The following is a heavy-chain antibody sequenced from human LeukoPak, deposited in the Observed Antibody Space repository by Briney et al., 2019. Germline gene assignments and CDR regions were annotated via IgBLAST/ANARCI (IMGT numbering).Heavy chain of an antibody. CDR3: ARDYSNYIIDY. J-gene: IGHJ4*02. D-gene: IGHD4-11*01. Sequence: PSETLSLTCTVSGGSISTYYWSWIRQPPGKGLEWIGYIYYNGNTNHNPSLKSRVTMSIDTSKNQFSLNLTSVTAADTAVYYCARDYSNYIIDYWGQGTLVTVSS. CDR2: IYYNGNT. CDR1: GGSISTYY. V-gene: IGHV4-59*01.